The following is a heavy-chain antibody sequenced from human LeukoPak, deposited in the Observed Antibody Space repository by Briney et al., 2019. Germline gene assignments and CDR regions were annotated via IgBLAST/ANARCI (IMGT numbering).Heavy chain of an antibody. D-gene: IGHD5-18*01. J-gene: IGHJ3*02. CDR2: IIPILGIA. CDR1: GGTFSSYA. V-gene: IGHV1-69*04. CDR3: ASDPGYSYGYAYGAFDI. Sequence: GASVKVSCKASGGTFSSYAISWVRQAPGQGLEWMGRIIPILGIANYAQKFQGRVTITADKSTSTAYMELSSLRSEDTAVYYCASDPGYSYGYAYGAFDIWGQGTMVTVSS.